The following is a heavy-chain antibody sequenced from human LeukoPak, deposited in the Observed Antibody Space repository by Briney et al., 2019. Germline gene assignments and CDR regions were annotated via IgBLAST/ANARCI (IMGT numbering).Heavy chain of an antibody. V-gene: IGHV4-59*08. CDR3: ASSTYCSDNNCYSSSIKRGHHYYMDV. Sequence: SETLSLTCTVSGGSISSYYWSWIRQPPEKGLEWIGYTHYSGSTKYNPSLKSRVTISVDTSKNQFSLKLSSVTAADTAVYYCASSTYCSDNNCYSSSIKRGHHYYMDVWGQGTLVTVSS. CDR1: GGSISSYY. J-gene: IGHJ6*03. CDR2: THYSGST. D-gene: IGHD2-15*01.